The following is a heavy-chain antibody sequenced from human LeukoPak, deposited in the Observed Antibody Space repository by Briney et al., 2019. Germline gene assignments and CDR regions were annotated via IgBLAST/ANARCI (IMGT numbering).Heavy chain of an antibody. CDR3: TNLRGGYDLVY. D-gene: IGHD5-12*01. Sequence: GGPLRLSRAASGFTVSSNYMSWVRQAPGKGLEWVSLIYDDGSTYYTNSVKGRFTISRDDSKNTLSLQMNSLRAEDTAVYYCTNLRGGYDLVYWGQGTLVTVSS. V-gene: IGHV3-66*01. CDR2: IYDDGST. CDR1: GFTVSSNY. J-gene: IGHJ4*02.